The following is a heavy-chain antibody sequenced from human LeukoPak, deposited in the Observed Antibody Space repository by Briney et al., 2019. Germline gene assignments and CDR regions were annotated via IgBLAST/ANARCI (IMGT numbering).Heavy chain of an antibody. CDR3: ARDHHYYDSHWYFDL. V-gene: IGHV1-8*01. CDR1: GYTFTSYD. CDR2: MNPNSGNT. Sequence: ASVKVSCKASGYTFTSYDINWVRQAPGQELEWMGWMNPNSGNTGYAQKFQGRVTMTRNTSISTAYIELSSLRSEDTAVYYCARDHHYYDSHWYFDLWGRGTLVTVSS. J-gene: IGHJ2*01. D-gene: IGHD3-22*01.